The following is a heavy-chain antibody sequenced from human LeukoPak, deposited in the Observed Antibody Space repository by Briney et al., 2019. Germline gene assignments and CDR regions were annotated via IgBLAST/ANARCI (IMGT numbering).Heavy chain of an antibody. CDR1: GSTFSSYW. CDR2: INGDGRNI. Sequence: GGSLRLSCVASGSTFSSYWMHWVRQDPRKGLVWVSRINGDGRNINYADSVRGRFTISRDNAKNTLYLQMNTLRVEDTAVYYCTRDLMDYDVSTGLHHYYMDVWGQGTTVTVSS. CDR3: TRDLMDYDVSTGLHHYYMDV. V-gene: IGHV3-74*01. D-gene: IGHD3-9*01. J-gene: IGHJ6*02.